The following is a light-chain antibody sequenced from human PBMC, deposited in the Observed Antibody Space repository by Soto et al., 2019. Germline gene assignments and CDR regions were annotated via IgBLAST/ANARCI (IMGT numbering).Light chain of an antibody. CDR1: SSNIGAGYD. CDR3: QSYDSSLSGSV. V-gene: IGLV1-40*01. Sequence: QSVLTPPPSVSGAPGQRVTISCTGSSSNIGAGYDVYWYQQLPGTAPKLLIYGNSNRPSGVPDRFSGSKSGTSASLAITGLQAEDEADYYCQSYDSSLSGSVFGGGTKVSVL. J-gene: IGLJ3*02. CDR2: GNS.